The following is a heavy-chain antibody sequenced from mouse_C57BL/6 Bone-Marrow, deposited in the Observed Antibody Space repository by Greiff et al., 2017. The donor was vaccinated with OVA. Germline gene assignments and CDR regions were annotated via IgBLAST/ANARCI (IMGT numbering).Heavy chain of an antibody. CDR3: ASPYLRAY. Sequence: QVHVKQPGAELVRPGTSVKLSCKASGYTFTSYWMHWVKQRPGQGLEWIGVIDPSDSYTNYNQKFKGKATLTVDTSSSTAYMQLSSLTSEDSAVYFCASPYLRAYWGQGTLVTVSA. CDR1: GYTFTSYW. V-gene: IGHV1-59*01. J-gene: IGHJ3*01. D-gene: IGHD2-10*01. CDR2: IDPSDSYT.